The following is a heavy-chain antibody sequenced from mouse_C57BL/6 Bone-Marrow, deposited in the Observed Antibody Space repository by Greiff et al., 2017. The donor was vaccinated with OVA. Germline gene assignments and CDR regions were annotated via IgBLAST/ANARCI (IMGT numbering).Heavy chain of an antibody. CDR3: ARSPYYGIFDY. D-gene: IGHD1-1*01. J-gene: IGHJ2*01. CDR2: IYPGSGST. V-gene: IGHV1-55*01. Sequence: QVHVKQPGAELVKPGASVKMSCKASGYTFTSYWITWVKQRPGQGLEWIGDIYPGSGSTNYNEKFKSKATLTVDTSSSTAYMQLSSLTSEDSAVYYCARSPYYGIFDYWGQGTTLTVSS. CDR1: GYTFTSYW.